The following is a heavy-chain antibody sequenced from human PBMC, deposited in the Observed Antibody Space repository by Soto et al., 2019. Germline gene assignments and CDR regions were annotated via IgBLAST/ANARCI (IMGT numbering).Heavy chain of an antibody. J-gene: IGHJ3*02. Sequence: EVQLLESGGGLVQPGGSLRLSCAASGFTFSSYAMSWVRQAPGKGLEWVSAISGSGGSTYYADSVKGRFTISRDNSKNTLYLQMHSLRAEDTAVYYCAKPVGYCSGGSCYPLGAFDIWGQGTMVTVSS. D-gene: IGHD2-15*01. CDR2: ISGSGGST. CDR1: GFTFSSYA. CDR3: AKPVGYCSGGSCYPLGAFDI. V-gene: IGHV3-23*01.